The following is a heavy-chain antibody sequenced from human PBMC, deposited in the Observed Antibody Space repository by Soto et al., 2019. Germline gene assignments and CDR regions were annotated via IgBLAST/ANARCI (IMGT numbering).Heavy chain of an antibody. D-gene: IGHD1-26*01. J-gene: IGHJ6*02. Sequence: GGSLRLSCAASGFTFSTYAMNWVRQAPGKGLEWVSAISGGGGSTYYADSVKGRVTISRDNSKNTLYLQMNSLRAEDTAVYYCAKVSLGALTYTDYYYYGLDVWGQGTTVTVSS. CDR2: ISGGGGST. V-gene: IGHV3-23*01. CDR3: AKVSLGALTYTDYYYYGLDV. CDR1: GFTFSTYA.